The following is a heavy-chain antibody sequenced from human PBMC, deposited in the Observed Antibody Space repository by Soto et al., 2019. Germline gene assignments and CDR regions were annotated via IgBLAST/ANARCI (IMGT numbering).Heavy chain of an antibody. D-gene: IGHD2-15*01. CDR3: ASSHSFYGSIYHYYFDL. CDR1: CVSVGRFY. Sequence: AVTLSLTGLVSCVSVGRFYERWRRQFKGGTLEWIGYIYASRATTYNPSLESRITMSVDIPYNEFSLDLTSLPAADTAGYYFASSHSFYGSIYHYYFDLWGQETRVTVSS. J-gene: IGHJ4*02. V-gene: IGHV4-59*02. CDR2: IYASRAT.